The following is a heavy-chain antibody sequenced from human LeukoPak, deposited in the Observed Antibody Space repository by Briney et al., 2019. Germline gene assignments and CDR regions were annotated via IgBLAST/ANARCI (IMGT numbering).Heavy chain of an antibody. D-gene: IGHD2-2*02. V-gene: IGHV1-2*02. CDR2: INPNSGGT. J-gene: IGHJ4*02. CDR3: ARVPGYCSSTSCYIDDY. CDR1: GYTFTNYG. Sequence: GASVKVSCKASGYTFTNYGINWVRQAPGQGLEWMGWINPNSGGTNYAQKFQGRVTMTRDTSISTAYMELSRLRSDDTAVYYCARVPGYCSSTSCYIDDYWGQGTLVTVSS.